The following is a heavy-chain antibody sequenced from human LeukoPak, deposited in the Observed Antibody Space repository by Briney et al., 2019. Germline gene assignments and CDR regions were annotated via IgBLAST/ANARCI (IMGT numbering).Heavy chain of an antibody. V-gene: IGHV4-4*07. J-gene: IGHJ3*02. D-gene: IGHD2-21*02. CDR2: LYTSGST. Sequence: PPETLSLTCTVSGASISSYYWSWIRQPAGKGLEWIGRLYTSGSTNYNPSLKSRVTMSVDTSKNQFSLKLSSVTAADTALYYCTRDNGGDWYAFDIWGQGTVVTVSS. CDR3: TRDNGGDWYAFDI. CDR1: GASISSYY.